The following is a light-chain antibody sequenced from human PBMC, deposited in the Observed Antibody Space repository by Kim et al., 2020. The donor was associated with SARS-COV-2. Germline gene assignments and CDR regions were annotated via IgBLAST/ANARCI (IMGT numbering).Light chain of an antibody. V-gene: IGLV4-69*01. CDR3: QTWGTGIRV. Sequence: QPVLTQSPSASASLGASVKLTCTLSSGHSSYAIAWHQQQPEKGPRYLMKLNSDGSHSKGDGIPDRFSGSSSGAERYLTISSLQSEDEADYYCQTWGTGIRVLGGGTQLTV. J-gene: IGLJ3*02. CDR1: SGHSSYA. CDR2: LNSDGSH.